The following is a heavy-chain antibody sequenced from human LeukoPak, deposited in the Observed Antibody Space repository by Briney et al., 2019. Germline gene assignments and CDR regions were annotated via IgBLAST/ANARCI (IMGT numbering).Heavy chain of an antibody. D-gene: IGHD6-19*01. V-gene: IGHV3-43*02. CDR3: AKVISGWYGYDF. CDR2: ISAFDDIT. Sequence: WGSLRLSCAASGFTFDDFAMHWVRQAPGKGLEWVSLISAFDDITYYADSVRGRFTISRYNSKNSLYLQMNNLTIEDTAFYYCAKVISGWYGYDFWGQGTLVTVSS. J-gene: IGHJ4*02. CDR1: GFTFDDFA.